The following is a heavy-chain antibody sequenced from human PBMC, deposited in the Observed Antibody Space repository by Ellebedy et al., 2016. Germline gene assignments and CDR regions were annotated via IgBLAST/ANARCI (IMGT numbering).Heavy chain of an antibody. D-gene: IGHD6-13*01. Sequence: GESLKISCAASGFTFNYFAFHWVRQAPGKGLEYVSTINSNGIRTYYANSVKGRFTISRDNSKNTVFLQMGSLRAEDMAVYYCAREGAVAEIDYWGQGTLVTVSS. CDR1: GFTFNYFA. CDR2: INSNGIRT. J-gene: IGHJ4*02. V-gene: IGHV3-64*01. CDR3: AREGAVAEIDY.